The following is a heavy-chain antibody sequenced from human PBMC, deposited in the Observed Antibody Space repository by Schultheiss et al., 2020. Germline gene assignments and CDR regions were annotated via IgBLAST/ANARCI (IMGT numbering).Heavy chain of an antibody. CDR1: GGSFSGYY. CDR2: INHSGST. V-gene: IGHV4-34*01. J-gene: IGHJ6*04. D-gene: IGHD3-22*01. Sequence: SETLSLTCAVYGGSFSGYYWSWIRQPPGKGLEWIGEINHSGSTNYNPSLKSRVTISVDTSKNQFSLKLSSVTAADTAVYYCARSRTYYYDSSGNYYYYYGMDVWGKGTTVTVSS. CDR3: ARSRTYYYDSSGNYYYYYGMDV.